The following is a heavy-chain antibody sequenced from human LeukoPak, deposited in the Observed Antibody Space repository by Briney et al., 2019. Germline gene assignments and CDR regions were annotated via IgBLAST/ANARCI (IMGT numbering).Heavy chain of an antibody. CDR1: GFTFSSYW. V-gene: IGHV3-7*01. CDR2: IKQDGSEK. J-gene: IGHJ3*02. CDR3: ARETGSYYNTDAFDI. D-gene: IGHD3-10*01. Sequence: GGSLRLSCAASGFTFSSYWMSWVRQAPGKGLEWAANIKQDGSEKYYVDSVKGRFTISRDNAKNSLYLQMNSLRAEDTAVYYCARETGSYYNTDAFDIWGQGTMVTVSS.